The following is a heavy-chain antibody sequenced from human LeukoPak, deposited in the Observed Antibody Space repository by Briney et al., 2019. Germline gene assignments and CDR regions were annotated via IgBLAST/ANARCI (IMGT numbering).Heavy chain of an antibody. CDR2: ICGSGDST. J-gene: IGHJ4*02. V-gene: IGHV3-23*01. Sequence: GGSLRLSCAASGFXFSSYVISWVRQAPGKGLEWVSVICGSGDSTYYADSVKGRFTISRDNSKNTLYLQMDSLRAEDTAVYYCARGDRNSGWSVWGQGTLVTVSS. D-gene: IGHD5-12*01. CDR3: ARGDRNSGWSV. CDR1: GFXFSSYV.